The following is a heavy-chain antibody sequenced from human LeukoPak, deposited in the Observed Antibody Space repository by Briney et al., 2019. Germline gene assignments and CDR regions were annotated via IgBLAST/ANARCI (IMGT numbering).Heavy chain of an antibody. Sequence: ASVKVSCKASGYTFTSYGISWVRQAPGQGLEWMGSISAYNGNTNYAQKLQGRVTMTTDTSTSTTYMELRSLRSDDTAVYYCARVEGSHGLRFLEWLLSGRSYFDYWGQGTLVTVSS. CDR2: ISAYNGNT. CDR3: ARVEGSHGLRFLEWLLSGRSYFDY. D-gene: IGHD3-3*01. J-gene: IGHJ4*02. CDR1: GYTFTSYG. V-gene: IGHV1-18*01.